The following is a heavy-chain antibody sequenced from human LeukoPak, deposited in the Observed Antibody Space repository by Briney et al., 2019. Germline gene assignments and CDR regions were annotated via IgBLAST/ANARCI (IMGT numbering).Heavy chain of an antibody. CDR1: GGSFSGYY. Sequence: SETLSLTCAVYGGSFSGYYWSWIRQPPGKGLEWIGEINHSGSTNYNPSLKSRVTISVDTSKNQFSLKLSSVTAADTAVYYCARDLDSSGYYPYYWGQGTLVTVSS. D-gene: IGHD3-22*01. CDR2: INHSGST. J-gene: IGHJ4*02. CDR3: ARDLDSSGYYPYY. V-gene: IGHV4-34*01.